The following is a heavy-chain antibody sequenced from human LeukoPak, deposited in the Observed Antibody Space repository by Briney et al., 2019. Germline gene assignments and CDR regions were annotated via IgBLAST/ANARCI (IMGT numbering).Heavy chain of an antibody. CDR3: AKVNNWNYPPLLGG. D-gene: IGHD1-7*01. V-gene: IGHV3-23*01. CDR2: ISGNGGST. J-gene: IGHJ4*02. CDR1: GFTFSNYA. Sequence: PGGSLRLSCAASGFTFSNYAMNWVRQAPGKGLEWVSAISGNGGSTYYADSVKGRFTISRDNPKNTLYLQMNSLRAEDTAVYYCAKVNNWNYPPLLGGWGQGTLVTVSS.